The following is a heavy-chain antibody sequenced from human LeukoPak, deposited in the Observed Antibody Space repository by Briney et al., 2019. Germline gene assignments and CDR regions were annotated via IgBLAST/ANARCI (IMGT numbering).Heavy chain of an antibody. D-gene: IGHD5-12*01. J-gene: IGHJ4*02. CDR3: ARAHSGYDLDY. Sequence: SETLSLTCAVSGGSISSSSYYWGWIRQPPGKGLEWIGSIYYSGSTYYNPSLKSRVTISVDTSKNQFSLKLSSVTAADTAVYYCARAHSGYDLDYWGQGALVTVSS. CDR1: GGSISSSSYY. V-gene: IGHV4-39*07. CDR2: IYYSGST.